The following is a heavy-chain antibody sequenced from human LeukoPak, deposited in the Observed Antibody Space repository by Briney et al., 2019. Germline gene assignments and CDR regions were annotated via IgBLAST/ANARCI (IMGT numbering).Heavy chain of an antibody. Sequence: SETLSLTCSVSGYSITSGYFWGWIRQPPGKGLEWIGSIYHSGSTYYNPSLKSRVTISLDTSKNQFSLRLRSVAAADTAVYFCARRLYTTRREPDYWGQGTQVTVSS. D-gene: IGHD1-1*01. CDR2: IYHSGST. J-gene: IGHJ4*02. CDR3: ARRLYTTRREPDY. V-gene: IGHV4-38-2*02. CDR1: GYSITSGYF.